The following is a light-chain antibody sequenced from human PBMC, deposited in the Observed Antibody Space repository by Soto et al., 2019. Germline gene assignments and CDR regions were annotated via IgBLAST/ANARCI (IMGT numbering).Light chain of an antibody. CDR3: QSYDSSLSGWV. CDR2: GNS. CDR1: TSNIGAGYD. Sequence: QSVLTQPPSVSGAPGQRVTISCTGGTSNIGAGYDVHWYQQLPGTAPKLLIYGNSNRPSGVPDRFSGSKSGTSASPAITGLQAEDEADYYCQSYDSSLSGWVFGTGTKVTVL. V-gene: IGLV1-40*01. J-gene: IGLJ1*01.